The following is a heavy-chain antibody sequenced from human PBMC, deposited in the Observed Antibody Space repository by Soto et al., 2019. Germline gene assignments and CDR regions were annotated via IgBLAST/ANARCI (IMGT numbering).Heavy chain of an antibody. CDR1: GFTFGDYA. Sequence: PGGSLRLSCTASGFTFGDYAMSWFRQAPGKGLEWVGFIRSKAYGGTTEYAASVKGRFTISRDDSKSIAYLQMNSLKTEDTAVYYCTRAGDLTDQQKYGMDVWGLGTTVTVSS. D-gene: IGHD2-21*02. J-gene: IGHJ6*02. CDR2: IRSKAYGGTT. V-gene: IGHV3-49*03. CDR3: TRAGDLTDQQKYGMDV.